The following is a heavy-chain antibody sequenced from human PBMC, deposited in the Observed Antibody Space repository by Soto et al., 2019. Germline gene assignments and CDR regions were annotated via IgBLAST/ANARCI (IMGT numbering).Heavy chain of an antibody. D-gene: IGHD1-26*01. CDR3: ASHHVRGRTILGAAEF. CDR2: FIHSGNS. V-gene: IGHV4-34*12. Sequence: QVQLQQWGAGLLKPSETLSLTCAVYGGSLSGYYWSWIRQPLGKALEWIGEFIHSGNSSYNPSLKSLVTISVDTAKNLHLLNLSSVTAADTAMYYCASHHVRGRTILGAAEFWGQGTLVTVSS. J-gene: IGHJ4*02. CDR1: GGSLSGYY.